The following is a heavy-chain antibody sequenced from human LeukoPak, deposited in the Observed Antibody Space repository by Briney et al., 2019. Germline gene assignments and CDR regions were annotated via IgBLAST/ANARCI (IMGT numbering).Heavy chain of an antibody. D-gene: IGHD3-16*02. CDR1: GYTFTDYY. V-gene: IGHV1-2*02. J-gene: IGHJ4*02. CDR3: ARLREGLYHFDY. CDR2: INVNNGGT. Sequence: ASVKVSCKASGYTFTDYYIQWMRQVPGQGLEWMGWINVNNGGTKYAQQLQGRVAMTTDTSISTAYMELTRLRSDDTAVYYCARLREGLYHFDYWGQGTLVSVSS.